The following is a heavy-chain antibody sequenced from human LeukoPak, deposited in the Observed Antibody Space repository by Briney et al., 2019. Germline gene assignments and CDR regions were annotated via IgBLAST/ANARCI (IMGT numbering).Heavy chain of an antibody. J-gene: IGHJ4*02. CDR1: GFTFDDYA. V-gene: IGHV3-9*03. Sequence: GGSLRLSCAASGFTFDDYAMHWVRQAPGKGLEWVSGISWNSGSIGYADSVKGRFTISRDNAKNSLYLQMNSLRAEDMALYYCAKDTLRSITGIDYWGQGTLVTVSS. CDR2: ISWNSGSI. D-gene: IGHD1-20*01. CDR3: AKDTLRSITGIDY.